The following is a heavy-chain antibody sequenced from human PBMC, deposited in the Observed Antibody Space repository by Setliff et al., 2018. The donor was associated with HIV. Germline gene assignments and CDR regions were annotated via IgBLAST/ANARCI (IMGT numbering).Heavy chain of an antibody. V-gene: IGHV4-4*02. CDR2: IHHTGHI. CDR3: AKSSPSIGYISDH. J-gene: IGHJ4*02. CDR1: GGSFNRDDW. Sequence: LSLTCAVSGGSFNRDDWWSWVRQFPGKGLEWIGEIHHTGHINNHPSFKSRVTISLDKSTNQFSLKMKSVTAADSAVYYCAKSSPSIGYISDHWGQGTLVTVSS. D-gene: IGHD5-12*01.